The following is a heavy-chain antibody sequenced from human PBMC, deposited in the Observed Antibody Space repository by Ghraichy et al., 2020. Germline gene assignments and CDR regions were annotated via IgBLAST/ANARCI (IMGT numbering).Heavy chain of an antibody. CDR2: INPNSGGT. CDR3: AREVSRGSSWNDY. D-gene: IGHD6-13*01. Sequence: ASVKVSCKASGYTFTGYYMHWVRQAPGQGLEWMGRINPNSGGTNYAQKFQGRVTMTRDTSISTAYMELSRLRSDETAVYYCAREVSRGSSWNDYWGQGTLVTVSS. V-gene: IGHV1-2*06. J-gene: IGHJ4*02. CDR1: GYTFTGYY.